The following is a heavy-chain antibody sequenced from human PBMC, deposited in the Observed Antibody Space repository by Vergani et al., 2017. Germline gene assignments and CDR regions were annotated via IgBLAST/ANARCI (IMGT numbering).Heavy chain of an antibody. J-gene: IGHJ2*01. CDR2: LYTSGST. CDR3: ASGKYYSDSTSHFRGRYFDV. V-gene: IGHV4-61*02. Sequence: QVQLQESGPGLVKPSQTLSLTCTVSGGSISSGGYYWNWIRQPAGKGLEWIGRLYTSGSTTYNPSLKSRVTISADTSKNQFSLRLTSVTAADTAVYYCASGKYYSDSTSHFRGRYFDVWGRGTLVTVPS. CDR1: GGSISSGGYY. D-gene: IGHD3-16*01.